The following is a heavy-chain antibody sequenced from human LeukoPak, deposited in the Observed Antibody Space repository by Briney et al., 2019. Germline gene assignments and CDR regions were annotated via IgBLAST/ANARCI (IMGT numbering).Heavy chain of an antibody. CDR2: INPNSGGT. Sequence: GASVKVSCKASGYTFTGYYMHWVRQAPGQGLEWMGRINPNSGGTNYAQKFRGRVTMTRDTSISTAYMELSRLRSDDTAVYYCARDRIVGNNWFDPWGQGTLVTVSS. V-gene: IGHV1-2*06. D-gene: IGHD1-26*01. CDR1: GYTFTGYY. J-gene: IGHJ5*02. CDR3: ARDRIVGNNWFDP.